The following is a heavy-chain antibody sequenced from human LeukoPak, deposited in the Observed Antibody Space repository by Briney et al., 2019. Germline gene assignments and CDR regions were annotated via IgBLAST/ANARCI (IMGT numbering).Heavy chain of an antibody. J-gene: IGHJ4*02. D-gene: IGHD3-10*01. CDR2: IIPIFGTA. CDR3: ARARYGSGSYPLGY. Sequence: ASVKVSCKASGGTYSSYAISWVRQAPGQGLEWMGRIIPIFGTANYAQKFQGRVTITTDESTSTAYMELSSLRSEDTAVYYCARARYGSGSYPLGYWGQGTLVTVSS. V-gene: IGHV1-69*05. CDR1: GGTYSSYA.